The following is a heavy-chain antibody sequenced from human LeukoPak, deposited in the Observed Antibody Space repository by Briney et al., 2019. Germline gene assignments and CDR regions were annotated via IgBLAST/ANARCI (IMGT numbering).Heavy chain of an antibody. Sequence: GGSLRLSCAASGFTFSNAWMRWVRQAPGKGLEWVGRIKSKTDGGTTDYAAPVKGRFTSSRDDSKNTLYLQMNSLKTEDTAVYYCQAVYGGNSRFYYYYMDVWGKGTTVTVSS. CDR1: GFTFSNAW. V-gene: IGHV3-15*01. J-gene: IGHJ6*03. CDR2: IKSKTDGGTT. D-gene: IGHD4-23*01. CDR3: QAVYGGNSRFYYYYMDV.